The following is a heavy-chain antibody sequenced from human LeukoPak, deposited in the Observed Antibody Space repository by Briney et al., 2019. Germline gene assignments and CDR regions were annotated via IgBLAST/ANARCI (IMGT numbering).Heavy chain of an antibody. D-gene: IGHD3-16*01. CDR3: ARVARGGPGYFDY. V-gene: IGHV4-31*03. CDR2: IYYSGST. CDR1: GGSISSGGYY. Sequence: SETLSLTCTVSGGSISSGGYYWSWIRQHPGKGLEWIGYIYYSGSTYYNPSLKSRVTISVDTSKNQFSLKLSSVTAADTAVYYCARVARGGPGYFDYWGQGTLVTVSS. J-gene: IGHJ4*02.